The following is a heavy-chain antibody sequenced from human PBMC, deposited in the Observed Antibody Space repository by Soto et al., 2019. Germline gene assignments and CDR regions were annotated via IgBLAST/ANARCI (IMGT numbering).Heavy chain of an antibody. J-gene: IGHJ6*03. CDR1: GGTFSSYT. CDR2: IIPILGIA. V-gene: IGHV1-69*02. Sequence: SVKVSCKASGGTFSSYTISWVRQAPGQGLEWMGRIIPILGIANYAQKFQGRVTITADKSTSTAYMELSSLRSEDTAVYYCARTAITIFGVVPNPEYYYYYMDVWGKGTTVTVS. CDR3: ARTAITIFGVVPNPEYYYYYMDV. D-gene: IGHD3-3*01.